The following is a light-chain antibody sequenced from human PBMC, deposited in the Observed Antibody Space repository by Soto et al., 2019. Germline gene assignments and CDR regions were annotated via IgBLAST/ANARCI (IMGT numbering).Light chain of an antibody. V-gene: IGLV2-11*01. Sequence: QSALTQPRSVSGSPGQSVTISCTGTSTNVGGYNFVSWYQQHPGKAPKLMIYDVTKRPSGVPDRFSASKSGNTASLTISGLQAEDEADYYCSSYAGSYTLVFGGGTKVTVL. J-gene: IGLJ2*01. CDR3: SSYAGSYTLV. CDR2: DVT. CDR1: STNVGGYNF.